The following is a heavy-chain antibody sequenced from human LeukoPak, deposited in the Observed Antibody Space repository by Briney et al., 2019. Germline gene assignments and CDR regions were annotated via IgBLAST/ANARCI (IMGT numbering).Heavy chain of an antibody. Sequence: SETLSLTCTVSGGSISSGGYYWSWIRQPPGKGLEWIGYIYHSGSTYYNPSLKSRVTISVDRSKNQFSLKLSSVTAADTAVYYCARYSRFGGGNWFDPWGQGTLVTVSS. D-gene: IGHD3-10*01. CDR2: IYHSGST. J-gene: IGHJ5*02. CDR1: GGSISSGGYY. CDR3: ARYSRFGGGNWFDP. V-gene: IGHV4-30-2*01.